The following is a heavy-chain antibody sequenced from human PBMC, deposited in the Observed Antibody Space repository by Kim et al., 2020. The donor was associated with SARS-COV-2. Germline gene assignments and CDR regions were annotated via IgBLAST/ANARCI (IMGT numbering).Heavy chain of an antibody. V-gene: IGHV3-48*03. J-gene: IGHJ6*02. D-gene: IGHD3-10*01. CDR3: ARLNYYGSGSYRF. Sequence: YPDSVKSRFPLTREDAKNSLYVQMNSLRAEDTAVYYCARLNYYGSGSYRFWGQGTTVTVSS.